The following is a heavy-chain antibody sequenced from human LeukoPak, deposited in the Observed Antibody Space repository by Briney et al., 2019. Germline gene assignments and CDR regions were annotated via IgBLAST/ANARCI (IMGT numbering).Heavy chain of an antibody. V-gene: IGHV4-30-4*08. Sequence: SQTLSLTCSVSGGSISSGDYYWSWIRQPPGKGLEWIGYIYDSGSTYYNPSLKSRITISVDTSKNQFSLKLSSVTAADTAVYYCARVSEQQKRVYYYYYMDVWGEGTTVTVSS. J-gene: IGHJ6*03. CDR3: ARVSEQQKRVYYYYYMDV. CDR1: GGSISSGDYY. CDR2: IYDSGST. D-gene: IGHD1/OR15-1a*01.